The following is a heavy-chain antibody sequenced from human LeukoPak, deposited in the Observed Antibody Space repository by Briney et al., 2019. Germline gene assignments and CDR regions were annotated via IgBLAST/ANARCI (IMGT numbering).Heavy chain of an antibody. Sequence: PSGTLSLTCAVSGGSISNRHSYGGWIRQPPGKGLEWIGRIDNSGSTSYNPSLNSRATISVDTSNNQFSLKLSSVTATDTAVYYCATHSYSNGLNDYNGDYWGQGTTVTVSS. CDR3: ATHSYSNGLNDYNGDY. D-gene: IGHD6-19*01. CDR2: IDNSGST. CDR1: GGSISNRHSY. J-gene: IGHJ4*03. V-gene: IGHV4-39*01.